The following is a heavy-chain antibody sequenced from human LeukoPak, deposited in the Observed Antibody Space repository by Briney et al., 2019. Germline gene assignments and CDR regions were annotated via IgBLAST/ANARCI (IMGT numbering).Heavy chain of an antibody. J-gene: IGHJ4*02. CDR3: ARDDSSGWYSRY. Sequence: GASVKVSCKASGYTFTTYGISWVRQAPGQGLEWMGWINTNTGNPTYAQGFTGQVVFSLDISVSTAYLQISSLKAEDTAVYYCARDDSSGWYSRYWGQGTLVTVSS. D-gene: IGHD6-19*01. CDR1: GYTFTTYG. V-gene: IGHV7-4-1*02. CDR2: INTNTGNP.